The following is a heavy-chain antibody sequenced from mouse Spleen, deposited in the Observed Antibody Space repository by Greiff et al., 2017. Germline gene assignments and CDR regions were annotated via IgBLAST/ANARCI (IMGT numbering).Heavy chain of an antibody. V-gene: IGHV5-9-3*01. CDR1: GFTFSSYA. CDR2: ISSGGSYT. Sequence: EVNVVESGGGLVKPGGSLKLSCAASGFTFSSYAMSWVRQTPEKRLEWVATISSGGSYTYYPDSVKGRFTISRDNAKNTLYLQMSSLRSEDTAMYYCARQGFYYGSSYGFAYWGQGTLVTVSA. CDR3: ARQGFYYGSSYGFAY. D-gene: IGHD1-1*01. J-gene: IGHJ3*01.